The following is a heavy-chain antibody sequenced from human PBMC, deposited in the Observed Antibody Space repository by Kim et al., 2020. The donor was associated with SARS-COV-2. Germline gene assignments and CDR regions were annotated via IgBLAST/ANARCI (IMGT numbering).Heavy chain of an antibody. V-gene: IGHV4-4*07. CDR2: IYTSGST. Sequence: SETLSLTCTVSGGSISSYYWSWIRQPAGKGLEWIGRIYTSGSTNYNPSLKSRVTMLVDTSKNQFSLKLSSVTAADTAVYYCARGIGYCSGGSCHFNGYDYWGQGTLVTVSS. J-gene: IGHJ4*02. D-gene: IGHD2-15*01. CDR1: GGSISSYY. CDR3: ARGIGYCSGGSCHFNGYDY.